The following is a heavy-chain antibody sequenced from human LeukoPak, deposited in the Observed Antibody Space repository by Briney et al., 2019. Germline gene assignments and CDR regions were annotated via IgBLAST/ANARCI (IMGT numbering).Heavy chain of an antibody. CDR1: GFTFSSYE. J-gene: IGHJ4*02. V-gene: IGHV3-15*01. CDR2: IKGTNSGGTT. Sequence: PGGSLRLSCAASGFTFSSYEMNWVRQAPGKGLEWVGRIKGTNSGGTTAYAAPVKGRFTISRDDSQSMMYLQMDSLKSEDTAVYFCTWIDCSGGSCYFASWGQGTLVTVSS. D-gene: IGHD2-15*01. CDR3: TWIDCSGGSCYFAS.